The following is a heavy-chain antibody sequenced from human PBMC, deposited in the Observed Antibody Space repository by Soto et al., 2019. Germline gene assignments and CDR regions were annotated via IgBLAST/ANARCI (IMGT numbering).Heavy chain of an antibody. V-gene: IGHV1-69*13. D-gene: IGHD2-15*01. J-gene: IGHJ6*02. CDR3: AGGYCSGGNCYSGMDV. CDR2: IIPISGTT. Sequence: SVKVSCKASGGTFSTHAIIWVRQAPGHGLEWMGGIIPISGTTYYTQKFQGRVTITADEPTSTAFMELSSLKSEDTAVFYCAGGYCSGGNCYSGMDVWGQGTMVTVSS. CDR1: GGTFSTHA.